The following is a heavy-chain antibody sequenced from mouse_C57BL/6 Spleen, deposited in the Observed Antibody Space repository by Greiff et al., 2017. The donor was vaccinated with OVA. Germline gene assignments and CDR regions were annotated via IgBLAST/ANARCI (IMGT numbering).Heavy chain of an antibody. CDR3: ARRGSNYVLAWFAY. Sequence: EVQLQESGPELVKPGASVKIPCKASGYTFTDYNMDWVKQSHGKSLEWIGDINPNNGGTIYNQKFKGKATLTVDKSSSTAYMELRSLTSEDTAVYYCARRGSNYVLAWFAYWGQGTLVTVSA. D-gene: IGHD2-5*01. CDR2: INPNNGGT. CDR1: GYTFTDYN. V-gene: IGHV1-18*01. J-gene: IGHJ3*01.